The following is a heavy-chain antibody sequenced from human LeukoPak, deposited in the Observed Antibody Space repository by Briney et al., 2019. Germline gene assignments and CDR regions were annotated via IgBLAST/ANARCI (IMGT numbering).Heavy chain of an antibody. J-gene: IGHJ3*02. V-gene: IGHV1-18*01. CDR1: GYTFSSYG. D-gene: IGHD5-12*01. CDR2: IRAYNGNT. CDR3: AGASGYASDAFDI. Sequence: GASVKVSCKASGYTFSSYGFAWVRQAPGQGLEWMGWIRAYNGNTNYAQKVQGRVTMTTDTSTSTAYMELRSLRSDDTAVYYCAGASGYASDAFDIWGQETLVTVSS.